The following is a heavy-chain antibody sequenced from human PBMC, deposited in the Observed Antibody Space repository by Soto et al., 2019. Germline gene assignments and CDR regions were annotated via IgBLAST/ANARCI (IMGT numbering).Heavy chain of an antibody. CDR3: ARDLKTNQLLLNWFAS. CDR1: GSTFTSYW. J-gene: IGHJ5*01. V-gene: IGHV3-7*03. CDR2: INPDGSQT. Sequence: PXGSLRPPGKASGSTFTSYWMDGVRQVPGKGLEWVANINPDGSQTYYVESVRVRFTVARDNAKNSLYLQINSLRAEDAAVYYCARDLKTNQLLLNWFASWGQGTLVTVSS. D-gene: IGHD2-21*01.